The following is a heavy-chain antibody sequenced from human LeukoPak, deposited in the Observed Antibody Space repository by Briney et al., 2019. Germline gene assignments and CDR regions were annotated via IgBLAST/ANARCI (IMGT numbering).Heavy chain of an antibody. J-gene: IGHJ3*02. V-gene: IGHV4-59*12. CDR1: GGSISNYY. D-gene: IGHD3-22*01. CDR3: ARDPPPEYYDSSGYGFDI. Sequence: SETLSLTCTVSGGSISNYYWNWIRQPPGKGLEWIGYIYYTGNTNYNPSLKSRVTISVDTSKNQISLKLNSVTAADTAVYYCARDPPPEYYDSSGYGFDIWGQGTMVTVSS. CDR2: IYYTGNT.